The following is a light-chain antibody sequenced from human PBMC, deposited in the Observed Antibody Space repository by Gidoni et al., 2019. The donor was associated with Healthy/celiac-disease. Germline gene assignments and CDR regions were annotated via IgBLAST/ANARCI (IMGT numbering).Light chain of an antibody. J-gene: IGLJ2*01. Sequence: SSELTQDPAVSVALGQTVRITCQGDSLRSYYARWYQQKPGQDPVLVIYGKNNRPSGSPDRFSGSSSGNTACLTITGAQAEDDADYYCNSRDSSGNLVVFGGGTKLTVL. CDR1: SLRSYY. CDR2: GKN. CDR3: NSRDSSGNLVV. V-gene: IGLV3-19*01.